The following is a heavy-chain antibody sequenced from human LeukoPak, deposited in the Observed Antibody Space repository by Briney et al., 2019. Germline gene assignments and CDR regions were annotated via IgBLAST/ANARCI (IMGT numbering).Heavy chain of an antibody. V-gene: IGHV3-23*01. CDR2: ISGSGGNT. D-gene: IGHD6-13*01. CDR3: AAGNPLNWSDP. J-gene: IGHJ5*02. Sequence: GGSLRLSCVASGFTFSSYAMSWVRQAPGKGLEWVSAISGSGGNTYYADSVKGRFTISRDNSKNTLYLQMNSLRAEDTAVYYCAAGNPLNWSDPWGQGTLVTVSS. CDR1: GFTFSSYA.